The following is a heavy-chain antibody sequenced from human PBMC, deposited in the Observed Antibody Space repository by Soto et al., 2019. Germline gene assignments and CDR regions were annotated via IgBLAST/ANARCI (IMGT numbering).Heavy chain of an antibody. CDR2: IYYSGST. Sequence: SETLSLTCTVSGGSISSYYWIWIRQPPGKGLEWIGYIYYSGSTNYNPSLKSRVTISVDTSKNQFSLKLSSVTAADTAVYYCARQGQYCSGGSCSRPLDYWGQGTLVTVSS. J-gene: IGHJ4*02. CDR3: ARQGQYCSGGSCSRPLDY. V-gene: IGHV4-59*08. D-gene: IGHD2-15*01. CDR1: GGSISSYY.